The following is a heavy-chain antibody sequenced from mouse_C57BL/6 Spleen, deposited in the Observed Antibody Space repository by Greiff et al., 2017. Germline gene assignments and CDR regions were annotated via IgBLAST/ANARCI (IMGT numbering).Heavy chain of an antibody. Sequence: VKLQQSGPELVKPGASVKISCKASGYAFSSSWMNWVKQRPGKGLEWIGRIYPGDGDTNYNGKFKGKATLTADKSSSTAYMQLSSLTSEDSAVYFCARSGGSSYWGYFDVWGTGTTVTVSS. CDR3: ARSGGSSYWGYFDV. CDR1: GYAFSSSW. V-gene: IGHV1-82*01. D-gene: IGHD1-1*01. CDR2: IYPGDGDT. J-gene: IGHJ1*03.